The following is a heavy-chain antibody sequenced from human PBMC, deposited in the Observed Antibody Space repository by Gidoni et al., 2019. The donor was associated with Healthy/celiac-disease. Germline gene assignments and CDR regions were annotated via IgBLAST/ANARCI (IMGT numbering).Heavy chain of an antibody. CDR3: ARDDLYSGAPLRGAFDI. CDR2: IYYSWRT. V-gene: IGHV4-39*07. J-gene: IGHJ3*02. CDR1: GGSISSSSYY. Sequence: QLQLQASGPGLVKPSATLSLPCTVSGGSISSSSYYWGWLRQPPGKGLEGIGSIYYSWRTYYNPSLKSRVTRSVDTSKNQFSLKLSSVTAADTAVYYCARDDLYSGAPLRGAFDIWGQGTMVTVSS. D-gene: IGHD5-12*01.